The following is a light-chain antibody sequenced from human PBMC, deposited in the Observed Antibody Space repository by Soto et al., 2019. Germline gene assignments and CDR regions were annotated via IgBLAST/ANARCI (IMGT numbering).Light chain of an antibody. J-gene: IGKJ4*01. Sequence: EIVMTQFPATLSMSPGESATLSCRASQSIGINLAWYQQKPGQAPRLLIFGASTRATGVPARFSGSGSGTEFTLSISSLQSEHFAVYYCQQYYTWPLTCGGGTKVEIK. CDR3: QQYYTWPLT. CDR1: QSIGIN. CDR2: GAS. V-gene: IGKV3-15*01.